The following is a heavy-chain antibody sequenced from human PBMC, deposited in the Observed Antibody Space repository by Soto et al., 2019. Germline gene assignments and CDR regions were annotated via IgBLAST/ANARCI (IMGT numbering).Heavy chain of an antibody. D-gene: IGHD4-17*01. CDR1: GYTFTSYD. CDR2: MNPNSGNT. Sequence: ASVKVSCKASGYTFTSYDINWVRQATGQGLEWMGWMNPNSGNTGYAQKFQGRVTMTRNTSISTAYMELSSLRAEDAALYYCAKTASMTIRDGFDHWGQGTLVTVSS. J-gene: IGHJ4*02. V-gene: IGHV1-8*01. CDR3: AKTASMTIRDGFDH.